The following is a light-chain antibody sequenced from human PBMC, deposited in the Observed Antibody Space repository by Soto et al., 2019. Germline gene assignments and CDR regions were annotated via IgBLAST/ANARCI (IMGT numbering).Light chain of an antibody. V-gene: IGLV2-11*01. CDR2: DVS. J-gene: IGLJ3*02. CDR1: SSDVGGYNY. Sequence: QSALTQPRSVSGSPGQPVTIFCTGTSSDVGGYNYVSWYQQHPGKAPKLMIYDVSKRPSGVPDRFSGSKSGNTASLTISGLQAEDEADYYCCSYAGSYTWVFGGGTKLTVL. CDR3: CSYAGSYTWV.